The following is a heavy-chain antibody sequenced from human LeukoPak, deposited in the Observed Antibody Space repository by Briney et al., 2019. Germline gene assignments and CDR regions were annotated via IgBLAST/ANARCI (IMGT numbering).Heavy chain of an antibody. Sequence: ASVKVSCKASGYTFTSYYMHWVRQAPGQGLEWMGIINPSGGSTSYAQKFQGRVTMTRDTSTSTVYMELSSLRSEDTAVYYCARDLPHVVVVAATTHPYYYYGMDVWGQGTTVTVSS. CDR1: GYTFTSYY. CDR2: INPSGGST. D-gene: IGHD2-15*01. V-gene: IGHV1-46*01. J-gene: IGHJ6*02. CDR3: ARDLPHVVVVAATTHPYYYYGMDV.